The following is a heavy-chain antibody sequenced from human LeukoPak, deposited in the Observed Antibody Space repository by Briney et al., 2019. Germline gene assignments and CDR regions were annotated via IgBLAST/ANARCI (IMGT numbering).Heavy chain of an antibody. V-gene: IGHV3-53*01. J-gene: IGHJ4*02. CDR3: ARTDCSGSSCYKIYYFDY. CDR2: IYSGGTT. D-gene: IGHD2-15*01. Sequence: GGSLRLSCAASGFTVSNNYMSWVRQAPGKGLEWVSVIYSGGTTYYADSVKGRFTISRDNSKNTLYLQMNSLRAEDTAVYYCARTDCSGSSCYKIYYFDYWGQRTLVTVSS. CDR1: GFTVSNNY.